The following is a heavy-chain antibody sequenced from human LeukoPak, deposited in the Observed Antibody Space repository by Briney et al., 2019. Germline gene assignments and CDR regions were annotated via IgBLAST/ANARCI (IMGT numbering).Heavy chain of an antibody. CDR1: DGSISNYY. CDR2: IYISGST. V-gene: IGHV4-4*07. Sequence: SETLSLTCTVSDGSISNYYWSWIRQPAGKGLEWIGRIYISGSTNYNPSLKSRLIISVDKSKNQFSLNLRSVTAADTAVYYCARDYGITPPVWGQGTLVTVSS. J-gene: IGHJ4*02. D-gene: IGHD3-16*01. CDR3: ARDYGITPPV.